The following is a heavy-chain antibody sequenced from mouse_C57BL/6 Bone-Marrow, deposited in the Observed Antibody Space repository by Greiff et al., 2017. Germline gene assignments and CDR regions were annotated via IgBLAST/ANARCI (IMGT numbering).Heavy chain of an antibody. CDR1: GYAFSSSW. J-gene: IGHJ1*03. V-gene: IGHV1-82*01. CDR2: IYPGDGDT. Sequence: QVQLQQSGPELVKPGASVKISCKASGYAFSSSWMNWVKQRPGKGLEWIGRIYPGDGDTNYNGKFKGKATLTADKSSSTASMQLSSLTSEDSAVYFCARSLYDGYWYFDVWGTGTTVTVSS. D-gene: IGHD2-12*01. CDR3: ARSLYDGYWYFDV.